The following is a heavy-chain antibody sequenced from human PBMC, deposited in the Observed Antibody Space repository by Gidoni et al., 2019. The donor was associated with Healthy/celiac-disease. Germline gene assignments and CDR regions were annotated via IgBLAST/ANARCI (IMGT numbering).Heavy chain of an antibody. Sequence: EVQLLESGGGLVQPGGSLRLSCAASGFTFSSDAMRWVRQAPRKGLGWVSAIDGSGCSTKYADSLKGRFTIPRENSKEPLYLEKKQPRGEEKGVIYRAKDSFSHGPGGFGHRGQGT. J-gene: IGHJ6*01. CDR2: IDGSGCST. V-gene: IGHV3-23*01. CDR3: AKDSFSHGPGGFGH. D-gene: IGHD5-18*01. CDR1: GFTFSSDA.